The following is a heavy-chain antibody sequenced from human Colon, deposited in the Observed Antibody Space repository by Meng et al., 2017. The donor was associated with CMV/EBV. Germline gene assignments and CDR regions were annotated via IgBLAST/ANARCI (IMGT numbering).Heavy chain of an antibody. D-gene: IGHD2/OR15-2a*01. CDR1: GFSITSGAYH. Sequence: QGSVPGLVKPLNPLSLICIGSGFSITSGAYHWSWIRQSPGKGLEWIGYIYDTGITIYNPSLKSRVTIFLETSKNQFSLNLNSMTTADTAVYYCAKSRSSTPGIVDDWGQGTLVTVSS. CDR3: AKSRSSTPGIVDD. J-gene: IGHJ4*02. V-gene: IGHV4-61*08. CDR2: IYDTGIT.